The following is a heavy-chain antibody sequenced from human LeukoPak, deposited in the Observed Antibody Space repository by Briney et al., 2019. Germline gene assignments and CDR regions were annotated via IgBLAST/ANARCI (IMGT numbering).Heavy chain of an antibody. V-gene: IGHV3-23*01. D-gene: IGHD5-24*01. CDR3: AKDLHYNDGRWEFVP. CDR1: GFSFNTFA. Sequence: GGSLRLSCTASGFSFNTFAMSWVRQPPGKGLEWVSGMIGTGQAYYADSAKGRFIISRDNSRNTVYLEMNSRRDEDTAMYYCAKDLHYNDGRWEFVPWGQGTLVTVSS. J-gene: IGHJ5*02. CDR2: MIGTGQA.